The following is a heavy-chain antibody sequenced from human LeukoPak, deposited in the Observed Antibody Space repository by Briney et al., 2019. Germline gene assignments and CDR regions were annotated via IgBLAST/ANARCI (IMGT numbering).Heavy chain of an antibody. CDR1: GFTFSSYA. Sequence: GGSLRLSCAASGFTFSSYAMSWVRQAPGKGVEWVSAISGSGGSTYYADSVKGRFTISRDNSKNTLYLQMNSLRAEDTAVYYCAKDRTWVVTADDYWGQGTLVTVSS. J-gene: IGHJ4*02. CDR2: ISGSGGST. CDR3: AKDRTWVVTADDY. D-gene: IGHD2-21*02. V-gene: IGHV3-23*01.